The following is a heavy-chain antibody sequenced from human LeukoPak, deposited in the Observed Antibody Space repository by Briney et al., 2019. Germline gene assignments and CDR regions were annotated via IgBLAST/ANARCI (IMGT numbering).Heavy chain of an antibody. CDR1: GGSLSGYY. CDR3: ARDSLHCRGARCYTGIFDY. V-gene: IGHV4-34*01. CDR2: INHSGST. Sequence: SETLSLTCAVYGGSLSGYYWSWIRQPPGKGLEWIGEINHSGSTNYNPSLKSRVTISVDTSKNQFSLKLSSVTAADTAVYYCARDSLHCRGARCYTGIFDYWGQGVLVTVSS. D-gene: IGHD2-15*01. J-gene: IGHJ4*02.